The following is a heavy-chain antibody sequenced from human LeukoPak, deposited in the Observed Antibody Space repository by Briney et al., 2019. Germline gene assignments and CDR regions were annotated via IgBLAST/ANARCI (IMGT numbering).Heavy chain of an antibody. J-gene: IGHJ4*02. Sequence: PGGSLRLSCAASGFTFSSYSMNWVRQAPGKGLEWVLSISSSSSYIYYADSVKGRFTISRDNAKNSLYLQMNSLRAEDTAVYYCARGSIAAAGTGDYWGQGTLVTVSS. V-gene: IGHV3-21*01. CDR1: GFTFSSYS. CDR2: ISSSSSYI. CDR3: ARGSIAAAGTGDY. D-gene: IGHD6-13*01.